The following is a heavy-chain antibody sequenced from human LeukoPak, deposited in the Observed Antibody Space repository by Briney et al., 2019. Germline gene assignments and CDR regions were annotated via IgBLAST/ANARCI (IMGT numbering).Heavy chain of an antibody. J-gene: IGHJ5*02. CDR2: IYYSGST. CDR1: GGSISSSSYY. D-gene: IGHD6-13*01. CDR3: ARYYSSNWYNWFDP. V-gene: IGHV4-39*07. Sequence: SETLSLTCTVSGGSISSSSYYWGWIRQPPGKGLEWIGSIYYSGSTYYNPSLKSRVTISVDTSKNQFSLRLSSVTAADTAVYYCARYYSSNWYNWFDPWGQGTLVTVSS.